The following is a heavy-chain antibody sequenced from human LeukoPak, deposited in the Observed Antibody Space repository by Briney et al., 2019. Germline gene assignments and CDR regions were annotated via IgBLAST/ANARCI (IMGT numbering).Heavy chain of an antibody. D-gene: IGHD4-11*01. V-gene: IGHV3-23*01. Sequence: GGSLRLSCAASGFTFSSYAMSWVRQAPGKGLEWVSAISGSGGSTYYADSVKGRFTISRDNSKNTLYLEVNSLGAEDTAVYYCARGGTTDGMDVWGQGTLVTVSS. CDR3: ARGGTTDGMDV. CDR1: GFTFSSYA. J-gene: IGHJ6*02. CDR2: ISGSGGST.